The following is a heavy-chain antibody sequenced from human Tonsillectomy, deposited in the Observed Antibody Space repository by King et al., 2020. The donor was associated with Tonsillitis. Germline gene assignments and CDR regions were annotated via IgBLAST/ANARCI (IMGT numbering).Heavy chain of an antibody. CDR1: GFTFTMYG. CDR3: AKLTGNNAFDI. V-gene: IGHV3-30*02. D-gene: IGHD1-1*01. Sequence: QLVQSGGGVVQSGGSLRLSCAASGFTFTMYGMHWVRQAPGKGLEWVAVIRYDGSNKYYEDSVKGRFTISRDNSKNTLYLQMNSLRAEDTAVYYCAKLTGNNAFDIWGQGTMVTVSS. CDR2: IRYDGSNK. J-gene: IGHJ3*02.